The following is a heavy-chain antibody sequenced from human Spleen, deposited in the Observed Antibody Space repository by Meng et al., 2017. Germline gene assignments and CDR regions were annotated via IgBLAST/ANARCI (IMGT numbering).Heavy chain of an antibody. V-gene: IGHV1-69*05. Sequence: SVKVSCKALGGIFSNYVIGWVRQAPGQGLEWMGGINAVFGTTNYAQKFQGRVTITTDESTSTVYMELTRLTSEDKAVYFCARKAGNCISTTCYSLDYWGQGTLVTVSS. D-gene: IGHD2-2*01. CDR3: ARKAGNCISTTCYSLDY. CDR1: GGIFSNYV. J-gene: IGHJ4*02. CDR2: INAVFGTT.